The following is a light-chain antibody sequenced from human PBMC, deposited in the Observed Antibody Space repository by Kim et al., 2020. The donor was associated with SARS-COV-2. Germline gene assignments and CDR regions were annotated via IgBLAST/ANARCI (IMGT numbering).Light chain of an antibody. Sequence: PSVGDKVTITGQASQDIRNCLKWYQQKPGQAPKVLIFDASSLETGVPLRFSGSGSGTDFTLTISRLQPEDFATYFCQQYVNLPLTFGGGTKVDIK. CDR2: DAS. J-gene: IGKJ4*01. CDR1: QDIRNC. CDR3: QQYVNLPLT. V-gene: IGKV1-33*01.